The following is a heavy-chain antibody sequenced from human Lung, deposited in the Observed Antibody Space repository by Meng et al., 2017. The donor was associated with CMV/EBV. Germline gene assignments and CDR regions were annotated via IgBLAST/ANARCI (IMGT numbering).Heavy chain of an antibody. Sequence: GESXKISCAASGFNFKTYWMTWVRQAPGKGLEWVANIKEDGTEKNYVDSVKGRFTISRDNVKNSVYLQMNSLRADDTAVYYCAKVGSSTRLERDWGQG. CDR1: GFNFKTYW. D-gene: IGHD1-1*01. CDR3: AKVGSSTRLERD. V-gene: IGHV3-7*01. J-gene: IGHJ4*02. CDR2: IKEDGTEK.